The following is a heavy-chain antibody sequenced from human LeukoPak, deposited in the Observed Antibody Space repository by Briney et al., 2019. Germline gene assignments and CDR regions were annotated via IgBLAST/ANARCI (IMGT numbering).Heavy chain of an antibody. Sequence: GASVKVSCKASGGTFSSYAISWVRQAPGQGLEWMGRIIPILGKANYAQKFQGRVTITADKSTSTAYMELSSLRSEDTAVYYCARDRLINVDTALNWFDPWGQGTLVTVSS. CDR1: GGTFSSYA. V-gene: IGHV1-69*04. CDR2: IIPILGKA. CDR3: ARDRLINVDTALNWFDP. D-gene: IGHD5-18*01. J-gene: IGHJ5*02.